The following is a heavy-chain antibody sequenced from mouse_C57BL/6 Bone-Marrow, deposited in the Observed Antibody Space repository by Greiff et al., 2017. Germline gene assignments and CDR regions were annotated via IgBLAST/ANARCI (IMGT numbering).Heavy chain of an antibody. CDR1: GFNIQHTY. J-gene: IGHJ3*01. Sequence: FQLQQSVAELVRPGASVKFSCTASGFNIQHTYMHWVKQRPEQGLEWIGRFDPANGNTKYAPKFQGKATITADTSSNTAYLQLSRLTSEDTAIYYCAHDSNYFAWFAYWGQGTLVTVSA. CDR3: AHDSNYFAWFAY. D-gene: IGHD2-5*01. CDR2: FDPANGNT. V-gene: IGHV14-3*01.